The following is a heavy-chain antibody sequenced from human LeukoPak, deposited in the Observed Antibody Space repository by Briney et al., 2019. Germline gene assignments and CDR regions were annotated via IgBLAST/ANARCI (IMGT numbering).Heavy chain of an antibody. CDR2: FDPDDGET. D-gene: IGHD1-26*01. CDR3: ATGTSGSYYVGIVRPIDY. CDR1: GYTLTEVP. J-gene: IGHJ4*02. V-gene: IGHV1-24*01. Sequence: ASVKVSCKVSGYTLTEVPIHWVRQAPGKGLEWMGGFDPDDGETVYAQMFQGRVTMTEDTPSDTASMELSSLRSEDTAVYYCATGTSGSYYVGIVRPIDYWGQGTLVTVSS.